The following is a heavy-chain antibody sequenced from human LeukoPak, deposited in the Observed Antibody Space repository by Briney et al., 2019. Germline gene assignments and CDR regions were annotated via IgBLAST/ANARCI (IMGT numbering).Heavy chain of an antibody. J-gene: IGHJ4*02. CDR2: IYYSGST. D-gene: IGHD3-16*01. CDR3: ARDVRGYFDY. Sequence: PSETLSLTRTVSGGSISSYYWSWIRQPPGKGLEWIGYIYYSGSTNYNPSLKSRVTISVDTSKNQFSLKLSSVTAADTAVYYCARDVRGYFDYWGQGTLVTVSS. CDR1: GGSISSYY. V-gene: IGHV4-59*01.